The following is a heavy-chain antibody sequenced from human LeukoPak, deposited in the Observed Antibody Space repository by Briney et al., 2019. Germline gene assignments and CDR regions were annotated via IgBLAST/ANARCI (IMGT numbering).Heavy chain of an antibody. Sequence: GGSLRLSCSASGFTFSSYAMHWVRQAPGKGLGYVSAISSNGGSTYYADSVKGRFTISRDNSKNTLYLQMSSLRAEDTAVYYCVKDAPQTYCGGDCYFSYFGYWGQGALVTVSS. CDR1: GFTFSSYA. CDR3: VKDAPQTYCGGDCYFSYFGY. CDR2: ISSNGGST. J-gene: IGHJ4*02. D-gene: IGHD2-21*02. V-gene: IGHV3-64D*06.